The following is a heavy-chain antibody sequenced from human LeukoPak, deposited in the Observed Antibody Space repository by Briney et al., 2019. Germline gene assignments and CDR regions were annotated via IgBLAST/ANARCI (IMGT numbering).Heavy chain of an antibody. V-gene: IGHV1-8*01. CDR3: ARKYCSSTSCYTPYYYYGMDV. D-gene: IGHD2-2*02. Sequence: GASVTVSCKASGYTFTSYDINWVRQATGQGLEWMGWMNPNSGNTGYAQKFQGRVTMTRNTSISTAYMELSSLRSEDTAVYYCARKYCSSTSCYTPYYYYGMDVWGQGTTVTVSS. J-gene: IGHJ6*02. CDR2: MNPNSGNT. CDR1: GYTFTSYD.